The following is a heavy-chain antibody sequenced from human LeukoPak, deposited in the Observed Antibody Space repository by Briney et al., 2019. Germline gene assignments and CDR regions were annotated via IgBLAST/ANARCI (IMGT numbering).Heavy chain of an antibody. V-gene: IGHV3-48*01. Sequence: GGSLRLSCAASGFTFSSYSMNWVRQAPGKGLEWVSYISNSSSTIYYADSVKGRFTISRDNAKNSLYLQMNSLRAEDTAVYYCALYCSGGSCYNYYYYYYYMDVWGKGTTVTVSS. D-gene: IGHD2-15*01. CDR1: GFTFSSYS. CDR3: ALYCSGGSCYNYYYYYYYMDV. J-gene: IGHJ6*03. CDR2: ISNSSSTI.